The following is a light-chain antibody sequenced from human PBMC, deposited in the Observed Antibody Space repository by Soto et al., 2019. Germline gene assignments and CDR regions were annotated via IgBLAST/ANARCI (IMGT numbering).Light chain of an antibody. CDR3: SSYTSTSAYV. CDR2: EVT. J-gene: IGLJ1*01. V-gene: IGLV2-14*01. Sequence: QSVLTQPASVSGSPGQSITISCTGSSSDVGGYYYVSWYQRHPGKAPKLLIYEVTNRPSGISNRFSGSKSGDTASLTISGLQAEDEADYYCSSYTSTSAYVFGAGTKVTVL. CDR1: SSDVGGYYY.